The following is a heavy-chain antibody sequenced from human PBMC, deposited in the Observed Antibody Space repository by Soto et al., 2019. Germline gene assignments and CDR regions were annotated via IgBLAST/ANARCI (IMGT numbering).Heavy chain of an antibody. D-gene: IGHD3-9*01. V-gene: IGHV5-51*01. CDR3: ARHATYYDILSGYYFDY. J-gene: IGHJ4*02. Sequence: GESLKISCNGSGYSFTSYWISWVRQMPWKGLEWMAIINPGDSETKYSPSFQGQVTISADKSINTAFLQWGSLKASDTAMYYCARHATYYDILSGYYFDYWGQGTQVTVSS. CDR2: INPGDSET. CDR1: GYSFTSYW.